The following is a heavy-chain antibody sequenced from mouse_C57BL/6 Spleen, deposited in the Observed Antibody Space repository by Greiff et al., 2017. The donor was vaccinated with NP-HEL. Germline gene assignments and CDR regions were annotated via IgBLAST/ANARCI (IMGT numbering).Heavy chain of an antibody. V-gene: IGHV5-9-1*02. CDR1: GFTFSSYA. J-gene: IGHJ1*03. CDR2: ISSGGDYI. CDR3: TRDGEHWYFDV. Sequence: DVKLQESGEGLVKPGGSLKLSCAASGFTFSSYAMSWVRQTPEKRLEWVAYISSGGDYIYYADTVKGRFTISRDNARNTLYLQMSSLKSEDTAMYYCTRDGEHWYFDVWGTGTTVTVSS.